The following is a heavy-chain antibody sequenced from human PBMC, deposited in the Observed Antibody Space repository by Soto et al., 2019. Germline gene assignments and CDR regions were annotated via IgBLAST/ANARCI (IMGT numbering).Heavy chain of an antibody. J-gene: IGHJ6*02. CDR1: GFTFSSYD. CDR3: ARGGRAHIGRAIYYDFWSGSDYYYGMDV. Sequence: ESGGGLVQPGGSLRLSCAASGFTFSSYDMHWVRQATGKGLEWVSAIGTAGDTYYPGSVKGRFTISRENAKNSLYLQMNSLRAGDTAVYYCARGGRAHIGRAIYYDFWSGSDYYYGMDVWGQGTTVTVSS. V-gene: IGHV3-13*01. CDR2: IGTAGDT. D-gene: IGHD3-3*01.